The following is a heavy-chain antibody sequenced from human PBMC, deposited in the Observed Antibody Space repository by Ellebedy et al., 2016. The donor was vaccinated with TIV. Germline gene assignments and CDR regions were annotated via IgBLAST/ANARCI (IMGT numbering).Heavy chain of an antibody. J-gene: IGHJ4*02. CDR2: INPRGGST. Sequence: ASVKVSXXASEYTFTNYYIHWVRQSPGQGLEWMGIINPRGGSTNAQKFQGRVTMTRDTSTSTFYMELFSLTSEDTAIYYCAREGTTMIPHFDYWGQGTLVTVSS. V-gene: IGHV1-46*01. D-gene: IGHD1-1*01. CDR3: AREGTTMIPHFDY. CDR1: EYTFTNYY.